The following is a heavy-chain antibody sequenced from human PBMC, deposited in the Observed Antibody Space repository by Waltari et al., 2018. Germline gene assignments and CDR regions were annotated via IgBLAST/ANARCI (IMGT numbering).Heavy chain of an antibody. V-gene: IGHV4-39*07. D-gene: IGHD6-19*01. CDR2: IHYIGDT. Sequence: QLQLQESGPGLVEPSETLSLTCTASGDAISNTNYYWGWIRQPRGTGLQWIGSIHYIGDTYYSSSLKSRVIISVDTSNNQFSLRLTSVTAADTAIYFCARNQRGWFDAFDIWGQGTAVTVSS. CDR1: GDAISNTNYY. CDR3: ARNQRGWFDAFDI. J-gene: IGHJ3*02.